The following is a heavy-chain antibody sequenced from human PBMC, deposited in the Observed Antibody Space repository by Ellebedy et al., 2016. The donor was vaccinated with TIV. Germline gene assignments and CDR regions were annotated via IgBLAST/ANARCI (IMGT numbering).Heavy chain of an antibody. J-gene: IGHJ2*01. D-gene: IGHD3-9*01. V-gene: IGHV3-7*01. CDR1: GFTFSRYW. CDR2: IKQDGDEK. Sequence: GESLKISCAASGFTFSRYWMSWVRQAPGKGLEWVANIKQDGDEKYYVESVKGRLTVSRDNVRDSLYLQMNSLRAEDTVMYFCARDYLALRYFDWQNNYYFDLWGRGALVTVSS. CDR3: ARDYLALRYFDWQNNYYFDL.